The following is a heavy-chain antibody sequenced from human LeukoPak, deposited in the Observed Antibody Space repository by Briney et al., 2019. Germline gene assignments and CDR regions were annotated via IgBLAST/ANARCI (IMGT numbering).Heavy chain of an antibody. J-gene: IGHJ6*03. CDR3: ARVRRWLQLAVGYYMDV. V-gene: IGHV3-30*02. CDR2: IRYDGSNK. Sequence: PGGPLRLSCAASGFTFSSYGMHWVRQAPGKGLEWVAFIRYDGSNKYYADSVKGRFTISRDNSKNTLYLQMNSLRAGDTAVYYCARVRRWLQLAVGYYMDVWGKGTTVTVSS. CDR1: GFTFSSYG. D-gene: IGHD5-24*01.